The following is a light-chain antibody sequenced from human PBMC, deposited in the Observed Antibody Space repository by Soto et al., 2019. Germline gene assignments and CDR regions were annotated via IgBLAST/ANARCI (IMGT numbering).Light chain of an antibody. Sequence: EIVLTHSPGTLSLSPGERATLSCRASQSVSSSYLAWYQQKPGQAPRLLIYGASSRATGIPDRFSGSGSGTDFALTISRLEPEDFAVYYCQQYGSSYTFGQGTKVDIK. CDR2: GAS. CDR3: QQYGSSYT. CDR1: QSVSSSY. V-gene: IGKV3-20*01. J-gene: IGKJ2*01.